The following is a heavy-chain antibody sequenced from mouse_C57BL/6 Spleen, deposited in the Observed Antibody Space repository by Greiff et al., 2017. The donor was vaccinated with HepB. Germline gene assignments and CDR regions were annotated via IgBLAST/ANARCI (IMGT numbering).Heavy chain of an antibody. J-gene: IGHJ4*01. V-gene: IGHV1-26*01. CDR2: INPNNGGT. D-gene: IGHD2-1*01. Sequence: VQLQQSGPELVKPGASVKISCKASGYTFTDYYMNWVKQSHGKSLEWIGDINPNNGGTSYNQKFKGKATLTVDKSSSTAYMELRSLTSEDSAVYYCARTMNYYGYAMDYWGQGTSVTVSS. CDR3: ARTMNYYGYAMDY. CDR1: GYTFTDYY.